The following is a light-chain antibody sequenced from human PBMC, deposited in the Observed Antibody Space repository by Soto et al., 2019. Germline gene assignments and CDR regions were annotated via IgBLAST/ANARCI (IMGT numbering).Light chain of an antibody. CDR3: SSETSSSTLV. Sequence: QSVLTQPASVSGSPGQSITISCTGTSSDVGGYNSVYWYQQHPGKAPKLMSYEVSNRPSGVSNRFSGSKSGNTAALTISGLQAEDDADYYCSSETSSSTLVFGGGTKLTV. CDR1: SSDVGGYNS. V-gene: IGLV2-14*01. J-gene: IGLJ2*01. CDR2: EVS.